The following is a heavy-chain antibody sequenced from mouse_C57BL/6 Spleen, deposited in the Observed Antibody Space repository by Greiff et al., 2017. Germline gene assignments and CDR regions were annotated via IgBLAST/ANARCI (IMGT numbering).Heavy chain of an antibody. V-gene: IGHV5-17*01. CDR3: ARPPITTVVAPHAMDY. D-gene: IGHD1-1*01. CDR1: GFTFSDYG. CDR2: ISSGSSNI. J-gene: IGHJ4*01. Sequence: EVQLQESGGGLVKPGGSLKLSCAASGFTFSDYGMHWVRQAPEKGLEWVAYISSGSSNIYYADTVKGRFTISRDNAKNTLFLQMTSLRSEDTAMYYCARPPITTVVAPHAMDYWGQGTSVTVSS.